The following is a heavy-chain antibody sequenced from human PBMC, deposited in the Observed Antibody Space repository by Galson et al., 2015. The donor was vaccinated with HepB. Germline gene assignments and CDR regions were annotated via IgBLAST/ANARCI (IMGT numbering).Heavy chain of an antibody. CDR2: IYPGDSDT. J-gene: IGHJ3*02. CDR3: ASLDYYGSGSYYNHAFDI. D-gene: IGHD3-10*01. V-gene: IGHV5-51*01. CDR1: GYTFTSYW. Sequence: QSGAEVKKPGESLKISCKGSGYTFTSYWIGWVRQMPGKGLEWMGIIYPGDSDTRYSPSFQGQVTISADKSISTAYLQWSSLKASDTAMYYCASLDYYGSGSYYNHAFDIWGQGTMVTVSS.